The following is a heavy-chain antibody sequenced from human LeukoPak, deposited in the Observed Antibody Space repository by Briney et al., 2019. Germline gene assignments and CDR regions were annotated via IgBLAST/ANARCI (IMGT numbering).Heavy chain of an antibody. CDR3: ASAAELGVVRSYNY. CDR1: GYTFTSYA. CDR2: IIPIFGTA. J-gene: IGHJ4*02. V-gene: IGHV1-69*05. D-gene: IGHD3-3*01. Sequence: GASVKVSCKASGYTFTSYAMHWVRQAPGQGLEWMGGIIPIFGTANYAQKFQGRVTITTDESTSTAYMELGSLRSEDTAVYYCASAAELGVVRSYNYWGQGTLVTVSS.